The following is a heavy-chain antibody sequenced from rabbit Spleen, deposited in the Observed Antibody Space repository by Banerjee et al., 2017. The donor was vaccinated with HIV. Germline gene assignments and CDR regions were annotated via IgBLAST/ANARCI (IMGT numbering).Heavy chain of an antibody. CDR3: ARDSETSGWGEDL. Sequence: QSLEESGGDLVKPGASLTLTCTASGFTLSSYYMCWVRQAPGKGLEWIACIYAGSSGSTYYASWAKGRFTISKTSSTTVTLQMTSLTAADTATYFCARDSETSGWGEDLWGQGTLVTVS. J-gene: IGHJ6*01. V-gene: IGHV1S40*01. CDR1: GFTLSSYY. D-gene: IGHD4-1*01. CDR2: IYAGSSGST.